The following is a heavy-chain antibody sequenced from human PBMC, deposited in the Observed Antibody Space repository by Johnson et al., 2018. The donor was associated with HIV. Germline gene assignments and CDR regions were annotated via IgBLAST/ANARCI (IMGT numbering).Heavy chain of an antibody. CDR1: FDDYG. J-gene: IGHJ3*02. CDR3: ARAGWGWLDAFDI. D-gene: IGHD6-19*01. Sequence: FDDYGMSWVRQAPGKGLEWVSGINWNGGSTGYADSVKGRFTISRDNAKNSLYLQMNSLRAEDTAFYYCARAGWGWLDAFDIWGHGTMVTVSS. CDR2: INWNGGST. V-gene: IGHV3-20*03.